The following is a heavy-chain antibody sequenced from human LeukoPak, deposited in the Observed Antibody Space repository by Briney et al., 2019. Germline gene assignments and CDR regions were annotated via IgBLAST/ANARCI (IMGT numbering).Heavy chain of an antibody. J-gene: IGHJ6*02. Sequence: GGSLRLSCTVSGFSFSAYSMSWVSQAPGKGLEWVSSVNSISRYKYYVDSVKGRFTISRDNARNTLYLQMDSLRAEDTAVYYCARDPTGRYSGLDVWGQGTTVTVSS. CDR3: ARDPTGRYSGLDV. CDR2: VNSISRYK. V-gene: IGHV3-21*01. D-gene: IGHD1-14*01. CDR1: GFSFSAYS.